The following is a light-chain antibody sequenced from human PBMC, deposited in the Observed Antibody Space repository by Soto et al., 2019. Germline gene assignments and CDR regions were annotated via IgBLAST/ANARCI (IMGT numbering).Light chain of an antibody. Sequence: EIVMTQSPATLSLSPGERATLSCRASQPVSSSYISWYQKKPGQAPRLLIYGASTRATGIPVRFSGSGSGTDFTLSVSSLQPEDFAVYFCHQDYNLPTFGQGTKLEIK. J-gene: IGKJ2*01. V-gene: IGKV3D-7*01. CDR2: GAS. CDR3: HQDYNLPT. CDR1: QPVSSSY.